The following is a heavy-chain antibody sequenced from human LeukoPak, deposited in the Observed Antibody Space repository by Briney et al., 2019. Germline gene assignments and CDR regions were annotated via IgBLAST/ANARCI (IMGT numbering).Heavy chain of an antibody. CDR1: GFTFSHYT. CDR2: INSSSSKI. J-gene: IGHJ4*02. V-gene: IGHV3-21*01. D-gene: IGHD3-22*01. Sequence: GGSLRLSCAASGFTFSHYTMSWVRQAPGKGLEWVSSINSSSSKIYYADSVKGRFTISRDNAKTSLYLQMDSLRAEDTAFYYCGRGNKDYYDSSGYFPGDYWGQGTLVTVSS. CDR3: GRGNKDYYDSSGYFPGDY.